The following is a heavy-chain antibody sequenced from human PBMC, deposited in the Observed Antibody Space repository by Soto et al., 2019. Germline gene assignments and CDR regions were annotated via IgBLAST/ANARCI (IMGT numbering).Heavy chain of an antibody. V-gene: IGHV3-23*01. Sequence: PGGSLRLSCVVSDLTFMNYAMNWVRQAPGKGLEWVSGISGSGDGTYYADSVKGRFTISRDNSKNTLYLRMSSLRAEDTAVYYCAKIRLYDSTGYHRDALDIWGQGTMVTVS. CDR3: AKIRLYDSTGYHRDALDI. J-gene: IGHJ3*02. CDR2: ISGSGDGT. CDR1: DLTFMNYA. D-gene: IGHD3-22*01.